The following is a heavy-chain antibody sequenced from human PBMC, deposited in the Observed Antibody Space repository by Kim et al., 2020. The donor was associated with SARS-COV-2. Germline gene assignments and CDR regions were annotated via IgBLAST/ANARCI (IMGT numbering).Heavy chain of an antibody. J-gene: IGHJ4*02. V-gene: IGHV3-11*04. Sequence: GGSLRLSCAASGFTFSDYYMSWIRQAPGKGLEWVSYISSSGSTIYYADSVKGRFTISRDNAKNSLYLQMNSLRAEDTAVYYCARDVLLWFGTDAAGYWGQVTLVTVSS. CDR3: ARDVLLWFGTDAAGY. D-gene: IGHD3-10*01. CDR1: GFTFSDYY. CDR2: ISSSGSTI.